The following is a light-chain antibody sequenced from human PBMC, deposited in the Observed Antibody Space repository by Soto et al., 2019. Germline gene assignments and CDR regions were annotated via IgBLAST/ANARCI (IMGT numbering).Light chain of an antibody. J-gene: IGKJ1*01. V-gene: IGKV4-1*01. CDR1: QSVLYSSDNRNY. CDR3: QQYYNIPKT. CDR2: WAS. Sequence: DIVMTQSPDSLAVSLGERATTNCKSSQSVLYSSDNRNYLTWYQQKPGQPPKLLIYWASTRESGVPDRFSGSGSGTDFTLTISSLQAEDVAVYYCQQYYNIPKTFGQGTKV.